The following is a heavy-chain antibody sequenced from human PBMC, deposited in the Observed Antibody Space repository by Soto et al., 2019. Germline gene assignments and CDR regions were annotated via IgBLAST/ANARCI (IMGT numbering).Heavy chain of an antibody. CDR1: GFTFSSYS. V-gene: IGHV3-21*01. CDR3: ARAIPLGYCSSNSCPLDX. CDR2: ISSSSSYI. D-gene: IGHD2-2*01. J-gene: IGHJ4*02. Sequence: WGSLRLSFAASGFTFSSYSMNWVRQTPGKGLEWVSSISSSSSYIYYADSVKGRFTISRDNAKNSLYLQMNSLRAEDTAVYYCARAIPLGYCSSNSCPLDXWGQVTLVTVSX.